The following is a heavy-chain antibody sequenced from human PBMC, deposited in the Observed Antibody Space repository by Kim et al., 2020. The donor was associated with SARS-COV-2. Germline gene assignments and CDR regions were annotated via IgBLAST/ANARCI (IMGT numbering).Heavy chain of an antibody. CDR1: GGSFSGYY. CDR2: INHSGST. CDR3: AREGGRTGDFDY. D-gene: IGHD2-8*02. Sequence: SETLSLTCAVYGGSFSGYYWSWIRQPPGKGLEWIGEINHSGSTNYNPSHKSRVTISVDTSKNQFSLKLSSVTAADTAVYYCAREGGRTGDFDYWGQGTLVTVSS. J-gene: IGHJ4*02. V-gene: IGHV4-34*01.